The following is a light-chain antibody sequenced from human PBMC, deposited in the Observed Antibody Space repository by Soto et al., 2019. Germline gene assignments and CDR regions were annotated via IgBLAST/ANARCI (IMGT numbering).Light chain of an antibody. J-gene: IGLJ3*02. CDR2: EVS. V-gene: IGLV2-14*01. CDR3: SSYTSSTTLV. Sequence: QSALTQPASVSGSPGQSITISCTGTYSDVGGYNYVSWYQQHPGKAPKLMIYEVSNRPSGVSNRFSGSKSGNTASLTISGLQAEDEADYYCSSYTSSTTLVFGGGTKLTVL. CDR1: YSDVGGYNY.